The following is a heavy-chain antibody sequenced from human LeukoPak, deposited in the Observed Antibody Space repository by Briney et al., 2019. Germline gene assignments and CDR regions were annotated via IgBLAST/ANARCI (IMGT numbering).Heavy chain of an antibody. CDR2: INPNSGFT. Sequence: ASVEVSCKASGYPFTGYDLHLVRQAPGQGLEWMGWINPNSGFTNYAQKFQGRVTMTRDTSISTAYMELSRLRSDDTAVYYCARLADCSSSSCRSFDYWGQGTLVTVSS. J-gene: IGHJ4*02. CDR3: ARLADCSSSSCRSFDY. V-gene: IGHV1-2*02. D-gene: IGHD2-2*01. CDR1: GYPFTGYD.